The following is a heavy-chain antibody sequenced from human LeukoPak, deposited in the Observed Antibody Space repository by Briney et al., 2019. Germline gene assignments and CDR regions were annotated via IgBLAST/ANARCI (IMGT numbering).Heavy chain of an antibody. CDR2: IYYSGDT. V-gene: IGHV4-59*13. J-gene: IGHJ4*02. Sequence: SKTLSLTCTVFGGSISGYYWNWIRLPPGKGLEWIGYIYYSGDTNYNFSLKSRVTISLDTPKNQFSLKLSSVTAADTAVYYCARDSAASPFDSWGQGTLVTVSS. D-gene: IGHD6-25*01. CDR1: GGSISGYY. CDR3: ARDSAASPFDS.